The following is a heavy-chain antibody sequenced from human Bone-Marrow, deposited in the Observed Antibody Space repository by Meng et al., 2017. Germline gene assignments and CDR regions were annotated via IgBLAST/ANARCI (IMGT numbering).Heavy chain of an antibody. CDR3: ARVWAVSGSTNWFDP. Sequence: QVQLGQSAAEVKKPGASVKVSCKASGYTFTSNYMHWVRQAPGQGLEWMGIINPSGGSTSYAQKFQGRVTMTRDTSTSTVYMELSSLRSEDTAVYYCARVWAVSGSTNWFDPWGQGTLVTVSS. CDR2: INPSGGST. D-gene: IGHD1-26*01. CDR1: GYTFTSNY. J-gene: IGHJ5*02. V-gene: IGHV1-46*01.